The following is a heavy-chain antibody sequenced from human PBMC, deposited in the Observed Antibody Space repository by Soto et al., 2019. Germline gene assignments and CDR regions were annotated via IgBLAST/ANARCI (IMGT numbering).Heavy chain of an antibody. Sequence: ASVKVSCKASGYTFTGYYMHWVRQAPGQGLEWMGWINPNSGGTNYAQKFQGRVTMTRDTSISTAYMELSRLRSDDTAVYYCARHHGPTTSENWFDPWGQGTLVTVLL. CDR1: GYTFTGYY. CDR2: INPNSGGT. V-gene: IGHV1-2*02. J-gene: IGHJ5*02. D-gene: IGHD5-12*01. CDR3: ARHHGPTTSENWFDP.